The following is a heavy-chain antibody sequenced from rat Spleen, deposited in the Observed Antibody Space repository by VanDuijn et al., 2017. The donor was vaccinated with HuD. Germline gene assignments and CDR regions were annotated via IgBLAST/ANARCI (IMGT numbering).Heavy chain of an antibody. J-gene: IGHJ2*01. D-gene: IGHD1-3*01. Sequence: QVQLMESGPGLVQPSETLSLTCTVSGFSLTSYNVHWVRKPPGKGLEWMGVMWRGGSTDYKSDLKSRLSISRDISKNQVFLKMQSLQSEDTSTYYCARDMGAHWGQGVMVTVSS. CDR3: ARDMGAH. CDR2: MWRGGST. CDR1: GFSLTSYN. V-gene: IGHV2-45*01.